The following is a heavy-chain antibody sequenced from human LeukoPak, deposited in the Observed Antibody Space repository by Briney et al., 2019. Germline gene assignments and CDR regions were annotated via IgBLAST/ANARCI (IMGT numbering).Heavy chain of an antibody. Sequence: PGGSLRLSCTASGFTFSKAWLTWVRQAPGKGLEWVGRIKSKSDGGTSDYAAPVKGRFTISSDDSKNTLYLQMNSLMTEDTAVYYCTTELRASPRATADPLVDYWGQGALVTVSS. CDR1: GFTFSKAW. D-gene: IGHD3-10*01. CDR3: TTELRASPRATADPLVDY. CDR2: IKSKSDGGTS. J-gene: IGHJ4*02. V-gene: IGHV3-15*01.